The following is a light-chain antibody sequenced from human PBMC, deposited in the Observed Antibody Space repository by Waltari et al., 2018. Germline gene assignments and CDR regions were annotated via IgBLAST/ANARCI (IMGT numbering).Light chain of an antibody. Sequence: SYELTQPPSVSVSPGQPASITCSGDKLGDKYACWYQQKPGQSPVLVIYQDSMRPSGIPERFSGSNSGNTATLTISGTQAMDEADYYCQAWDSSTVVFGGGTKLTVL. J-gene: IGLJ2*01. V-gene: IGLV3-1*01. CDR3: QAWDSSTVV. CDR1: KLGDKY. CDR2: QDS.